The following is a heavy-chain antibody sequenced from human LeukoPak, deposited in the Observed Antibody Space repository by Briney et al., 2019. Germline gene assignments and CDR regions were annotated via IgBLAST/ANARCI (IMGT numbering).Heavy chain of an antibody. CDR1: GYIFTNYW. V-gene: IGHV5-51*03. J-gene: IGHJ3*02. CDR3: ARHDHQGNTFDI. CDR2: IYPIDSDL. D-gene: IGHD2-2*01. Sequence: GESLKISCKGSGYIFTNYWIGWVRQMPGKGLEWMGIIYPIDSDLRYSPSFEGQVTISADKSISTAYLQWSSLKAPDTAMYYCARHDHQGNTFDIWSQGTMVTVSS.